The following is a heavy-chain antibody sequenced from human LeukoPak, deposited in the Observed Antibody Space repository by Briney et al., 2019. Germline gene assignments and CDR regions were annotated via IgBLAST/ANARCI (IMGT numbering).Heavy chain of an antibody. J-gene: IGHJ6*03. Sequence: SVKVSCKASGGTFSSYAISWVRQAPGQGLEWMGGIIPIFGTANYAQKFQGRVTMTRDMSTSTVYMELSSLRSEDTAVYYCARGGTVHYYYYYMDVWGKGTTVTVSS. CDR1: GGTFSSYA. CDR3: ARGGTVHYYYYYMDV. D-gene: IGHD1-26*01. CDR2: IIPIFGTA. V-gene: IGHV1-69*05.